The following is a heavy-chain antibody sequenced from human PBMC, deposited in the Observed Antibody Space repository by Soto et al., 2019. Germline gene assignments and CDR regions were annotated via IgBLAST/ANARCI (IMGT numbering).Heavy chain of an antibody. Sequence: EVQLVESGGGLVKPGGSLRLSCAASGFTFSNAWMSWVRQAPGKGLEWGGRIKSKTDGGTTDYAAPVKGRFTISRDDSKNTLYLQMNSLKTEDTAVYYCTTGSWDYDFDYWGQGTLVTVSS. D-gene: IGHD4-17*01. V-gene: IGHV3-15*01. CDR3: TTGSWDYDFDY. J-gene: IGHJ4*02. CDR1: GFTFSNAW. CDR2: IKSKTDGGTT.